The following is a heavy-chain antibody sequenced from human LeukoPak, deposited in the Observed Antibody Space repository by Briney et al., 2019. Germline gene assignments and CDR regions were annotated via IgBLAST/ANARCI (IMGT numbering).Heavy chain of an antibody. CDR3: ARDKQLDWAHYYYYYMDV. D-gene: IGHD1-1*01. V-gene: IGHV4-59*01. CDR1: GGSISSYY. Sequence: SETLCLTCTFSGGSISSYYWSWIRQPPGKGLEWIGYIYYSGSTNYNPSLKSRVTISVDTSKNQFSLKLSSVTAADTAVYYCARDKQLDWAHYYYYYMDVWGKGTTVTVSS. CDR2: IYYSGST. J-gene: IGHJ6*03.